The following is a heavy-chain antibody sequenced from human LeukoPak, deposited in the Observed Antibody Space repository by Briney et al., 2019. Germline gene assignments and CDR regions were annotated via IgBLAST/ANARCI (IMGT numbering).Heavy chain of an antibody. J-gene: IGHJ4*02. CDR1: GFTFSDYA. D-gene: IGHD3-10*01. Sequence: PGGSLRLSCAASGFTFSDYAMSWVRQAPGKGLDWVSSISGSGGSTYYADSVKGRFAISRDNSKNTLFLQMHSLRAEDTAVYYCAKGTRVYWYTSGSVNDYWGQGTLVTVSS. CDR3: AKGTRVYWYTSGSVNDY. CDR2: ISGSGGST. V-gene: IGHV3-23*01.